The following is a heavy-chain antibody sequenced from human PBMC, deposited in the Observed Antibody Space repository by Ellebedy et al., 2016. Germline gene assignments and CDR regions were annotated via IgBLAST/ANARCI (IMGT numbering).Heavy chain of an antibody. V-gene: IGHV1-46*03. CDR2: INPSGGST. J-gene: IGHJ5*02. D-gene: IGHD3-3*01. CDR3: ARDQAQYYDFWSGLPNTHNWFDP. CDR1: GYTFTSYY. Sequence: ASVKVSCXASGYTFTSYYMHWVRQAPGQGLEWMGIINPSGGSTSYAQKFQGRVTMTRDTSTSTVYMELSSLRSEDTAVYYCARDQAQYYDFWSGLPNTHNWFDPWGQGTLVTVSS.